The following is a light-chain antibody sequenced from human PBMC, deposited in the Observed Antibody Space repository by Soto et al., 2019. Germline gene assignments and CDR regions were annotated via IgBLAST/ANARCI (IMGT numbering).Light chain of an antibody. Sequence: QPVLTQPPSVSGAPGQRVTISCTGSSSNIGAGYDVHWYQQLPGTAPKLLIYGNNNRPSGVPDRFSGSKSGTSASLAITGLRAEDEADYYCQSYDSSLSGYVFGTGTKLTVL. J-gene: IGLJ1*01. CDR2: GNN. CDR3: QSYDSSLSGYV. CDR1: SSNIGAGYD. V-gene: IGLV1-40*01.